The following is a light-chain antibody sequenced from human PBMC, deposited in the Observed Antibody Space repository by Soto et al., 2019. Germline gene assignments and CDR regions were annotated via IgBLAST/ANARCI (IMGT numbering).Light chain of an antibody. Sequence: QSVLTQPPSASGSPGQSVTISCTGTSSDVGGYDYVSWYQQHPGKAPKVMIYEVTKRPSGVPDRFSGSKSGNTASLTVSGLQAEDEADYYGSSYAGSNNLVFGGGTKRTVL. J-gene: IGLJ2*01. V-gene: IGLV2-8*01. CDR3: SSYAGSNNLV. CDR1: SSDVGGYDY. CDR2: EVT.